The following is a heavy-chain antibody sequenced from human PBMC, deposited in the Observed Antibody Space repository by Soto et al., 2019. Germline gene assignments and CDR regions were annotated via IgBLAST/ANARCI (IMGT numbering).Heavy chain of an antibody. CDR1: GFTFSSYG. CDR3: ARDRDVNTGFGTGY. D-gene: IGHD3-10*01. J-gene: IGHJ4*02. Sequence: GGSLRLSCAASGFTFSSYGMHWVRQAPGKGLEWVAFIWPDGGNKFYAESVKGRFPISRANSKNTLYLQMTSLSAEDTAMYYCARDRDVNTGFGTGYWGQRTLVTVSS. CDR2: IWPDGGNK. V-gene: IGHV3-33*01.